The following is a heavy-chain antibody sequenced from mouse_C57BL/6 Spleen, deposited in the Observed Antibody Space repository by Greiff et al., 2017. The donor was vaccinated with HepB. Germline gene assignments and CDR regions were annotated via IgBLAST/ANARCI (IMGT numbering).Heavy chain of an antibody. V-gene: IGHV5-4*03. Sequence: EVMLVESGGGLVKPGGSLKLSCAASGFTFSSYAMSWVRQTPEKRLEWVATISDGGSYTYYPDNVQGRFTISRDNAKNNLYLQMSHLKSEDTAMYYCARGLRDYDTWFAYWGQGTLVTVSA. CDR1: GFTFSSYA. CDR3: ARGLRDYDTWFAY. J-gene: IGHJ3*01. CDR2: ISDGGSYT. D-gene: IGHD2-4*01.